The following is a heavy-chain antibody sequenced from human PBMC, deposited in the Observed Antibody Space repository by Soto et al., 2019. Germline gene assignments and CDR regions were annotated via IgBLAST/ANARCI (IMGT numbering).Heavy chain of an antibody. Sequence: QVHLAESGGGVVQAGGSLRLSCAASGFIFRRYGMHWVRQAPGKGLEWVAVLWYDGSNTYYSDSVKGRFTLSSDNSKSTLDLKMNSLRDEDTAVYYCARGGWVGARCHYYYYMDVWGKGTTVTVSS. J-gene: IGHJ6*03. CDR3: ARGGWVGARCHYYYYMDV. CDR1: GFIFRRYG. D-gene: IGHD6-19*01. V-gene: IGHV3-33*01. CDR2: LWYDGSNT.